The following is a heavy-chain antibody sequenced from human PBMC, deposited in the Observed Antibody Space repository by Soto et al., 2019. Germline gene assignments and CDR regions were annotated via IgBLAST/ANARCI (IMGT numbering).Heavy chain of an antibody. V-gene: IGHV3-74*01. D-gene: IGHD3-22*01. J-gene: IGHJ3*02. CDR2: INSDGSST. Sequence: GGSLRLSCAASGFTFSSYWMHWVRQAPGKGLAWVSRINSDGSSTSYADSVKGRFTISRDNAKNTLYLQMNSLRAEDTAVYYCARDPGYYYDSSGYAFDIWGQGTMVTVSS. CDR1: GFTFSSYW. CDR3: ARDPGYYYDSSGYAFDI.